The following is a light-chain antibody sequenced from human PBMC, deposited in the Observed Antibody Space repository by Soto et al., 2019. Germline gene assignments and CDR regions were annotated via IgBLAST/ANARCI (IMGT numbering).Light chain of an antibody. CDR1: RSSVGSNT. V-gene: IGLV1-44*01. Sequence: QSVLTQPPSASGTPGQRVTISCSGSRSSVGSNTVNWYQHLPGTAPKLLIYSSSQRPSGVPDRFSGSKSGTSASLAISWLQSEDEADYYCAAWDDSLNAYVFGTGTKLTVL. J-gene: IGLJ1*01. CDR2: SSS. CDR3: AAWDDSLNAYV.